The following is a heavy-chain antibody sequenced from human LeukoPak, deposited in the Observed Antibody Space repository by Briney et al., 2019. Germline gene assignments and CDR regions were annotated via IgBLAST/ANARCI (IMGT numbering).Heavy chain of an antibody. CDR2: ISGSGGST. Sequence: GGSLRLSCAASGYTFSTYAMSWVRQAPGKGLEWVSAISGSGGSTYYADSVKGRFTISRDNSKNTLYLQMNSLRAEDTAVYYCAKFVRITMIVVAPIGFDYWGQGTLVTVS. D-gene: IGHD3-22*01. V-gene: IGHV3-23*01. CDR3: AKFVRITMIVVAPIGFDY. CDR1: GYTFSTYA. J-gene: IGHJ4*02.